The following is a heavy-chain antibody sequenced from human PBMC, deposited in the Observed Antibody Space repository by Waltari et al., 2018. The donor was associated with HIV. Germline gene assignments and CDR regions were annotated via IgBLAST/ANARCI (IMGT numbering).Heavy chain of an antibody. J-gene: IGHJ4*02. CDR3: ARAPYERITMIVVVMGFDY. CDR1: GGTFSSYA. CDR2: IIPIVGTA. Sequence: QVQLVQSGAEVKKPGSSVKVSCKASGGTFSSYAISWVRQAPGQGLEWMGGIIPIVGTANYAQKFQGRVTITADESTSTAYMELSSLRSEDTAVYYCARAPYERITMIVVVMGFDYWGQGTLVTVSS. D-gene: IGHD3-22*01. V-gene: IGHV1-69*13.